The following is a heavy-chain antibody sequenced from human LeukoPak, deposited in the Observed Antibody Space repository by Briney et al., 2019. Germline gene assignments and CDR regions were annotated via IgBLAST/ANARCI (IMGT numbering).Heavy chain of an antibody. V-gene: IGHV3-21*01. CDR3: ARGGLYYDILGFDY. CDR1: RFTLSTYS. J-gene: IGHJ4*02. D-gene: IGHD3-9*01. CDR2: ISSSSSYI. Sequence: GGSLRLSCAASRFTLSTYSMNWVRQAPGKGLEWVSSISSSSSYIYYADSVKGRFTISRDNAKNSLYLQMNSLRAEDTAVYYCARGGLYYDILGFDYWGQGTLVTVSS.